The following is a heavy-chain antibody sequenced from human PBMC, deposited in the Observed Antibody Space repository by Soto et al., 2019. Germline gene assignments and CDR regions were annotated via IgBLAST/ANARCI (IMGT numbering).Heavy chain of an antibody. CDR3: ARDLIGGYSYGSTTFDY. J-gene: IGHJ4*02. D-gene: IGHD5-18*01. CDR2: INPNSGCT. V-gene: IGHV1-2*02. CDR1: GYTVTGYY. Sequence: ASLKVSCKASGYTVTGYYMHCVLQAPGQWLEWMGLINPNSGCTNYAQKFQGRVTMTRDTSISTAYMELSRLRSDDTAVYYCARDLIGGYSYGSTTFDYWGQGTLVTVSS.